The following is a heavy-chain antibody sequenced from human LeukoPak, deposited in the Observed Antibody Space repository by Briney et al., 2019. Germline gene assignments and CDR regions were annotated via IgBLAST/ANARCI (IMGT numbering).Heavy chain of an antibody. J-gene: IGHJ4*02. CDR1: GFTFSGSA. CDR2: IRSKANSYAT. CDR3: LPTYYYDSSGYY. D-gene: IGHD3-22*01. V-gene: IGHV3-73*01. Sequence: GESLRLSCAASGFTFSGSAMHWVRQASGKGLELVGRIRSKANSYATAYAASVKGRFTISRDDSKNTAYLQMNSLKTEDTAVYYCLPTYYYDSSGYYWGQGTLVTVSS.